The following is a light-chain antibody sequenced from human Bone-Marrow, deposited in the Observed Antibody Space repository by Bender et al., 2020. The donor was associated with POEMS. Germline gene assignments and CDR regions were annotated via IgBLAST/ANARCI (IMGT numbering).Light chain of an antibody. CDR2: GYN. CDR1: RPKTGSGYG. V-gene: IGLV1-40*01. J-gene: IGLJ3*02. CDR3: QSYDNSLGGWV. Sequence: QSVLTPPPPRSEAPGQRVPLPLPGSRPKTGSGYGINRFQPLPGTAPKLPIYGYNNRPSGVPDRFSGSKSGTSASLAITGLQAEDEGDYYCQSYDNSLGGWVFGGGTKLTVL.